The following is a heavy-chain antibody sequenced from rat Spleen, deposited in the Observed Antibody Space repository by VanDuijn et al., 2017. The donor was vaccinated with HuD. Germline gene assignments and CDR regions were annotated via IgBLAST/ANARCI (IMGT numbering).Heavy chain of an antibody. D-gene: IGHD1-12*02. CDR3: ARLKGYDGTYYYPYYFDYWGQGVMVTVSSGYEGKIHYCDFYVMDA. V-gene: IGHV5-7*01. CDR1: GFTFSDYN. J-gene: IGHJ4*01. CDR2: ISYDGSST. Sequence: EVQLVESGGGLVQPGRSLKLSCAASGFTFSDYNMAWVRQAPKKGLEWVATISYDGSSTYYRDSVKGRFTISRDNAKSTLYLQMDSLRSEDTATYYCARLKGYDGTYYYPYYFDYWGQGVMVTVSSGYEGKIHYCDFYVMDAWGQGASVTVSS.